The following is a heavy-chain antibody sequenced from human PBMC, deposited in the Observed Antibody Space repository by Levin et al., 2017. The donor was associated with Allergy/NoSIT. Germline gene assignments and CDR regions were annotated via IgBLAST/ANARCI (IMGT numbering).Heavy chain of an antibody. Sequence: ASVKVSCAASGFTFYSYSMNWVRQAPGKGLEWVSYISSISTTIYYADSVKGRFTISRDNAKNSLYLQMNSLRDEDTAVYYCARHMTTVTTAAYYGLDVWGQGTTVTVSS. CDR2: ISSISTTI. D-gene: IGHD4-17*01. CDR3: ARHMTTVTTAAYYGLDV. J-gene: IGHJ6*02. V-gene: IGHV3-48*02. CDR1: GFTFYSYS.